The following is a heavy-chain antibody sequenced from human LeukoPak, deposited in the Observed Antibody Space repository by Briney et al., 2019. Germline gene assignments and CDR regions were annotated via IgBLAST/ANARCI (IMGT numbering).Heavy chain of an antibody. CDR1: GFTFSSYA. V-gene: IGHV3-23*01. J-gene: IGHJ4*02. CDR2: ISGSGGYT. CDR3: AKEPIAVAGTFDY. D-gene: IGHD6-19*01. Sequence: XXSLRLSCAASGFTFSSYAMSWVRQAPGRGLEWVSAISGSGGYTWYADSMKGRFTISRDNSKNTLYLQMNSLRAEDTAVYYCAKEPIAVAGTFDYWGKGTLVTVSS.